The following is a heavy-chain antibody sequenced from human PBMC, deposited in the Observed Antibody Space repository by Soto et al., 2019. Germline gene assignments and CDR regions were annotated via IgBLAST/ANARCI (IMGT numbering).Heavy chain of an antibody. CDR1: GFNFSSHW. J-gene: IGHJ6*02. V-gene: IGHV3-74*01. CDR3: ARDDYGMDV. CDR2: INSDGSTT. Sequence: RLSCAASGFNFSSHWMHWVRQAPGKGLAWVSRINSDGSTTSHADSVKGRFTISRDNAKNTLYLQMNSLRAEDTAVYYCARDDYGMDVWGQGTTVTVSS.